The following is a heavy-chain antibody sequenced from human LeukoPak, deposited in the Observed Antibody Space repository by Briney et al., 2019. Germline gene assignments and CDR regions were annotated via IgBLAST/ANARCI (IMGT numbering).Heavy chain of an antibody. Sequence: ASVKVSCKASGYTFTSYVINWVRQATGQGLEWMGWMNPNSGNTGYAQKFQGRVTMTRNTSISTAYMELSSLRSEDTAVYYCARGPGEKYQLLPTPAVWFDPWGQGTLVTVSS. J-gene: IGHJ5*02. CDR3: ARGPGEKYQLLPTPAVWFDP. CDR2: MNPNSGNT. D-gene: IGHD2-2*01. CDR1: GYTFTSYV. V-gene: IGHV1-8*01.